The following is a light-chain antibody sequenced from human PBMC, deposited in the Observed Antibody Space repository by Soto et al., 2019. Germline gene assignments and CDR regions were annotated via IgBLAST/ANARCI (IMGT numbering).Light chain of an antibody. Sequence: EIVLTHSPATLSLSPCERATLSCSASQSVSSYLAWYQQKPGQAPRLLIYDASNRATGIPARFSGSGSGTDFTLTISSLEPEDFAVYYCQQRSNWPRRTFGQGTKVDIK. CDR2: DAS. CDR1: QSVSSY. J-gene: IGKJ1*01. CDR3: QQRSNWPRRT. V-gene: IGKV3-11*01.